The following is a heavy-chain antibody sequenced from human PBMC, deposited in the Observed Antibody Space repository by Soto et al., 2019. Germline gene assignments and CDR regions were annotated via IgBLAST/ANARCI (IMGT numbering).Heavy chain of an antibody. D-gene: IGHD3-3*01. CDR3: ARIRLTNDTDY. V-gene: IGHV1-46*01. J-gene: IGHJ4*02. Sequence: ASVKVSCKASGYTFTSYYMHWVRQAPGQGLEWMGIINPSGGSTSYAQKFQGRVTMTRDTSTSTVYMELSSPRSEDTAVYYCARIRLTNDTDYWGQGTLVTVST. CDR1: GYTFTSYY. CDR2: INPSGGST.